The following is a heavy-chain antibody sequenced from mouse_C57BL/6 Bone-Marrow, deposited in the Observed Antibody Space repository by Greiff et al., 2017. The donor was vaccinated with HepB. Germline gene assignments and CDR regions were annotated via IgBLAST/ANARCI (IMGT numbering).Heavy chain of an antibody. CDR2: ISSGGSYT. Sequence: DVKLVESGGDLVKPGGSLKLSCAASGFTFSSYGMSWVRQTPDKRLEWVATISSGGSYTYYPDSVKGRFTISRDNAKNTLYLQMSSLKSEDTAMYYCTRAGSGSSPDYWGQGTTLTVSS. D-gene: IGHD1-1*01. CDR3: TRAGSGSSPDY. CDR1: GFTFSSYG. V-gene: IGHV5-6*02. J-gene: IGHJ2*01.